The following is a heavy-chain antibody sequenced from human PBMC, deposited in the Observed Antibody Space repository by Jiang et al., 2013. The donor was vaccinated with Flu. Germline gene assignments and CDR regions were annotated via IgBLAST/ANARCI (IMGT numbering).Heavy chain of an antibody. CDR3: ARGWKRGYSYGHYYYYYGMDV. D-gene: IGHD5-18*01. J-gene: IGHJ6*02. CDR2: INHSGST. CDR1: GGSFSGYY. V-gene: IGHV4-34*01. Sequence: AVYGGSFSGYYWSWIRQPPGKGLEWIGEINHSGSTNYNPSLKSRVTISVDTSKNQFSLKLSSVTAADTAVYYCARGWKRGYSYGHYYYYYGMDVWGQGTTVTVSS.